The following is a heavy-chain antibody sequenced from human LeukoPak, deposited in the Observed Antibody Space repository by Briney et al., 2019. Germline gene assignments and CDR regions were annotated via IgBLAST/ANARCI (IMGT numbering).Heavy chain of an antibody. D-gene: IGHD2-15*01. J-gene: IGHJ3*01. V-gene: IGHV4-59*01. Sequence: SETLSLTCTVSGGSISSYHWSWIRQPPGEGLECIGYIYYSGSTNYNPSLKSRVTISVDTSKNQFSLNLTSVTPADTAVYYCATVKRDRVVNWGQGTMVTVSS. CDR2: IYYSGST. CDR1: GGSISSYH. CDR3: ATVKRDRVVN.